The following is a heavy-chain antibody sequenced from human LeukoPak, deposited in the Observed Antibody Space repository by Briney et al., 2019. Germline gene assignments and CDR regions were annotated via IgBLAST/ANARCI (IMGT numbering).Heavy chain of an antibody. CDR3: AILVLAGTKPSGLYYYYGMDV. CDR1: GGSISSINYF. Sequence: TTLETLSLTCTVSGGSISSINYFWGWVRQPPGKGLEWIGNIYYSGSTYYNPSLKSRVTISGDTSKNQFSLKLSSVTAADTAVYYCAILVLAGTKPSGLYYYYGMDVWGQGTTVTVS. J-gene: IGHJ6*02. D-gene: IGHD6-19*01. V-gene: IGHV4-39*01. CDR2: IYYSGST.